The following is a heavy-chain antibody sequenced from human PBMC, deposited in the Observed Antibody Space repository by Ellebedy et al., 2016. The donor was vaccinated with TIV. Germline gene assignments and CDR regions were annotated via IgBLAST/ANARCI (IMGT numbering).Heavy chain of an antibody. CDR3: TTVYRYNYDSV. D-gene: IGHD5-18*01. CDR2: IKSKTDGGAA. J-gene: IGHJ4*02. V-gene: IGHV3-15*01. CDR1: GFTFSNAW. Sequence: GGSLRLSCAASGFTFSNAWMNWVRQAPGKGLEWVGRIKSKTDGGAADYAAPVKGRFTISRDDSKNTLYLQMNSLKTEDPAAYFCTTVYRYNYDSVWGQGTLVTVSS.